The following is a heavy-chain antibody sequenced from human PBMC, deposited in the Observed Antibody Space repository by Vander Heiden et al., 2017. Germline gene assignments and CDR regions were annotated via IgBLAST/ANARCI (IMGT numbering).Heavy chain of an antibody. CDR1: GYTFTGYY. J-gene: IGHJ3*02. CDR2: INPNSGGT. V-gene: IGHV1-2*06. D-gene: IGHD2-15*01. Sequence: QVQLVQSGAEVKKPGASVKVSCKASGYTFTGYYMHGVRQAPGQGLEWMGRINPNSGGTNYAQKFQGRVTMTRDTSISTAYMELSRLRSDDTAVYYCARDVEDIVVVVSPGYAFDIWGQGTMVTVSS. CDR3: ARDVEDIVVVVSPGYAFDI.